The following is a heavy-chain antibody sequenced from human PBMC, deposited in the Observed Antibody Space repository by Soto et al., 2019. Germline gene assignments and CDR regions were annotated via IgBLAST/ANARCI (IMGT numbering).Heavy chain of an antibody. CDR1: GFSFTTYW. CDR3: ARDLDYGATSEASDV. J-gene: IGHJ3*01. Sequence: QLVQAGAAVKEPGESLKIACNGSGFSFTTYWIAWVRQMPGKGLEWMGIIYPGDSKTTYSPSFQGQVTISADKSIRTANLNCSSLKASVTAMYYCARDLDYGATSEASDVWGQGTMVTVSS. V-gene: IGHV5-51*03. D-gene: IGHD4-17*01. CDR2: IYPGDSKT.